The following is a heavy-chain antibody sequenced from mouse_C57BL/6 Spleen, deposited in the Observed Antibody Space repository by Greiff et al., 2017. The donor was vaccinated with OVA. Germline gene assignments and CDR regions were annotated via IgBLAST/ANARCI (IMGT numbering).Heavy chain of an antibody. CDR1: GYTFTDYY. CDR3: ARSSSYRFAY. Sequence: VQLQQSGPELVKPGASVKISCKASGYTFTDYYMNWVKQSHGKSLEWIGDINPNNGGTSYNQKFKGKATLTVDKSSSTAYMELRSLTSEDSAVYYCARSSSYRFAYWGQGTLVTVSA. CDR2: INPNNGGT. D-gene: IGHD1-1*01. J-gene: IGHJ3*01. V-gene: IGHV1-26*01.